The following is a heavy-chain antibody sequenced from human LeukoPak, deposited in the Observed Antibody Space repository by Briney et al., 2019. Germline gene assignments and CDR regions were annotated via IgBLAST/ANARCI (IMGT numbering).Heavy chain of an antibody. J-gene: IGHJ3*02. D-gene: IGHD5-24*01. Sequence: PGGSLRLSCAASGFTFSTYGMHWVRQAPGKGLEWVAFLRSDGSNKYYADSVKGRFTISRDDSKNTLYLQMNSLRPEDTAVYYCAKGNVATTGRDAFDIWGQGTMVTVSS. CDR2: LRSDGSNK. CDR1: GFTFSTYG. CDR3: AKGNVATTGRDAFDI. V-gene: IGHV3-30*02.